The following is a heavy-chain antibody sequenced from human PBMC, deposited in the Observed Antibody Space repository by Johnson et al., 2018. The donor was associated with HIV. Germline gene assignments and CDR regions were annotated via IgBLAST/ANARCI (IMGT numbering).Heavy chain of an antibody. CDR1: GFTFTSYG. V-gene: IGHV3-30*02. CDR2: IRYDGSNK. D-gene: IGHD2-2*01. Sequence: QVQLVESGGGVVQPGGSLRLSCAASGFTFTSYGMHWVRQAPGKGLEWVAFIRYDGSNKYYADSVKGRFTISRDNSKNTLYLQMNRLRAEDTAVYYCAKVGDPPNLQHALDIGRQGTMFTVSS. CDR3: AKVGDPPNLQHALDI. J-gene: IGHJ3*02.